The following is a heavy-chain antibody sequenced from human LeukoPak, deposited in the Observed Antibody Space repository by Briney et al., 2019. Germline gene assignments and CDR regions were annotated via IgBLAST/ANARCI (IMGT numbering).Heavy chain of an antibody. CDR2: IGTASDT. CDR3: ARGPPRGKYYYMDV. J-gene: IGHJ6*03. CDR1: GFSFSSFD. V-gene: IGHV3-13*01. Sequence: GGSLRLSCAPSGFSFSSFDMHWVRHPTAQGLEWVSTIGTASDTYYPGSVEGRFTLSRDNAKNSLYLQMNSLTAGDTAVYYCARGPPRGKYYYMDVWGKGTTVTVSS. D-gene: IGHD1-1*01.